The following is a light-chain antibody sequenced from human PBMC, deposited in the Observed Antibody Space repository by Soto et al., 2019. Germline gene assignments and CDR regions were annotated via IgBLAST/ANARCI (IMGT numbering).Light chain of an antibody. J-gene: IGKJ2*01. CDR1: QSVNDY. Sequence: DFQVTQSPSSLSASVGDRVTITCRASQSVNDYLNWYQQRPGKAPRLLTYAASTLHSGVPSRFSGSGFGTDFSLTITSLQPEDFATYYCQQSFSTPYIFGQGTKLEIK. CDR2: AAS. CDR3: QQSFSTPYI. V-gene: IGKV1-39*01.